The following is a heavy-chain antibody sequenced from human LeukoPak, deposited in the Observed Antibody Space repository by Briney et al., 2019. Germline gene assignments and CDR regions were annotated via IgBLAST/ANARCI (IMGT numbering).Heavy chain of an antibody. D-gene: IGHD2-2*01. CDR3: AKGILGYCSSTSCYGARGGDY. J-gene: IGHJ4*02. CDR2: IRYDGSNK. Sequence: PGGSLRLSCAASGFTFSSYGMHWVRQAPGKGLEWVAFIRYDGSNKYYADSVKGRFTISRDNSKNTLYLQTNSLRAEDTAVYYCAKGILGYCSSTSCYGARGGDYWGQGTLVTVSS. CDR1: GFTFSSYG. V-gene: IGHV3-30*02.